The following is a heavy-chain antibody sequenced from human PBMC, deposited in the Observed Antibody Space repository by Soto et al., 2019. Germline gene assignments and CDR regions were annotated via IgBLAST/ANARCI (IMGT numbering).Heavy chain of an antibody. CDR2: ISYDGSNK. Sequence: GGSLSLSCAASGFTFSSYGMHWVRQAPGKGLEWVAVISYDGSNKYYADSVKGRFTISRDNSKNTLYLQMNSLRAEDTAVYYCAKDSNGRHPVFDYWGQGTLVTVSS. J-gene: IGHJ4*02. CDR3: AKDSNGRHPVFDY. D-gene: IGHD2-8*01. CDR1: GFTFSSYG. V-gene: IGHV3-30*18.